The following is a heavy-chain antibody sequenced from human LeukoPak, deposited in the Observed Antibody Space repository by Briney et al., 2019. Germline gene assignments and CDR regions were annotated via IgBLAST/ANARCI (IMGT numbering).Heavy chain of an antibody. V-gene: IGHV4-61*02. CDR1: GGSISRGSYY. CDR3: AATNWGSHFDY. D-gene: IGHD7-27*01. Sequence: PSETLSLTCTVSGGSISRGSYYWRWLRQPAGTGLEWIGRIYTSGSTNYNPSLKSRVTISVDTSKDQFSLKLSSVTAADTAVYYCAATNWGSHFDYWGQGTLVTVSS. J-gene: IGHJ4*02. CDR2: IYTSGST.